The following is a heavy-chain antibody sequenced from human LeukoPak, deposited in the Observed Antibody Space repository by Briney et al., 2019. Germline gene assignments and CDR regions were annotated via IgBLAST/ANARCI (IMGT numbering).Heavy chain of an antibody. CDR3: AREIPSSTSN. V-gene: IGHV4-38-2*02. D-gene: IGHD2-2*01. Sequence: SETLSLTCTVSGSSISSAYYWGWTRQPPGKGLEWIGYIYHSGSPYYNPSLKSRVTISVDRSKNQFSLKLSSVTAADTAVYYCAREIPSSTSNWGQGTLVTVSS. CDR2: IYHSGSP. J-gene: IGHJ4*02. CDR1: GSSISSAYY.